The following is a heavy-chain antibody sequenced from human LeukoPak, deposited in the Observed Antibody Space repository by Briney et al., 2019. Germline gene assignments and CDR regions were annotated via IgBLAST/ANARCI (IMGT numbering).Heavy chain of an antibody. CDR2: INPTSGVP. V-gene: IGHV1-2*02. CDR1: GYTFTGYY. D-gene: IGHD1-26*01. Sequence: ASVKVSCKASGYTFTGYYIHSVRQAPGQGLEWMGWINPTSGVPIYAQRLQGRVSMTRDTTISTAYMELYSLRSDDTAVYYCARDGILGGTYFWGQGTLVTVSS. J-gene: IGHJ4*02. CDR3: ARDGILGGTYF.